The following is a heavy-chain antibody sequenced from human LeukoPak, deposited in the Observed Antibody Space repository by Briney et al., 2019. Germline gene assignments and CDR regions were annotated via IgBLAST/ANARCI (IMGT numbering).Heavy chain of an antibody. D-gene: IGHD3-22*01. CDR3: ARYYYDSSGYYFGDY. CDR1: GFTFSSYS. J-gene: IGHJ4*02. CDR2: ISSSSYI. Sequence: KPGGSLRLSCAASGFTFSSYSMNWVRQAPGKGLEWVSSISSSSYIYYADSVKGRFTISRDNAKNSLYLQMNSLRAEDTAVYYCARYYYDSSGYYFGDYWGQRTLVTVSS. V-gene: IGHV3-21*04.